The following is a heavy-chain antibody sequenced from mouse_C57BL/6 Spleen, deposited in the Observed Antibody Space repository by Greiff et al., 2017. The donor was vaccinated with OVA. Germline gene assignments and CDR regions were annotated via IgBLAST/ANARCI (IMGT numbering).Heavy chain of an antibody. V-gene: IGHV5-16*01. Sequence: EVHLVESEGGLVQPGSSMKLSCTASGFTFSDYYMAWVRQVPEKGLEWVANINYDGSSTYYLDSLKSRFIISRDNAKNILYLQMSSLKSEDTATYYCARVYDYDRVFDYWGQGTTLTVSS. D-gene: IGHD2-4*01. J-gene: IGHJ2*01. CDR3: ARVYDYDRVFDY. CDR1: GFTFSDYY. CDR2: INYDGSST.